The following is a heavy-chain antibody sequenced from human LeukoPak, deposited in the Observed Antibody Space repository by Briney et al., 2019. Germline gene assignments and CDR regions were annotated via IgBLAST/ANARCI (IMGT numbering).Heavy chain of an antibody. D-gene: IGHD5-24*01. Sequence: GGSLRLSCAASGFTFNRDWTAWVRQAPGKGLEWVANIKEDGNEKNYVDSVKGRFTISRDNAVNSVYLQMNDLRAEDTAVYYCARDNWLQSSFDYWGQGTLVTVSS. J-gene: IGHJ4*02. CDR3: ARDNWLQSSFDY. CDR2: IKEDGNEK. CDR1: GFTFNRDW. V-gene: IGHV3-7*01.